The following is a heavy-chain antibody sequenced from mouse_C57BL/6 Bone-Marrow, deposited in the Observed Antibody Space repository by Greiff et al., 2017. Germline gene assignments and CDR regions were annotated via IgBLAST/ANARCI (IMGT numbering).Heavy chain of an antibody. CDR2: ISNGGGST. CDR1: GFTFSDYY. CDR3: ARHDDYDAWFAY. D-gene: IGHD2-4*01. Sequence: EVQLVESGGGLVQPGGSLKLSCAASGFTFSDYYMSWVRQTPEKRLEWVAYISNGGGSTYYPDTVKGRFTISRDNAKNTLYLHMSRLKSEDTAMXYCARHDDYDAWFAYWGQGTLVTVSA. J-gene: IGHJ3*01. V-gene: IGHV5-12*01.